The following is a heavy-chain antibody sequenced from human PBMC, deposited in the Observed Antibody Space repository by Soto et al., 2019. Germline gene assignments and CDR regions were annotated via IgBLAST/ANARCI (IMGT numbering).Heavy chain of an antibody. CDR3: ASNVCKKNWFDP. Sequence: QVQLVQSGTEVKKPGASVKVSCKASGYTFTSYGISWVRQAPGQGLEWMGWISAYNGNTNYAQKFQGRVTMTTDTSTSTAYMELSSLRSDDTAVYYCASNVCKKNWFDPWGQGTLVTVSS. J-gene: IGHJ5*01. CDR1: GYTFTSYG. CDR2: ISAYNGNT. D-gene: IGHD2-15*01. V-gene: IGHV1-18*01.